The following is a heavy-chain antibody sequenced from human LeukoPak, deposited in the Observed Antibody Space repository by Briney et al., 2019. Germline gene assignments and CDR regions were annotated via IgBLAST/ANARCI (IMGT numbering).Heavy chain of an antibody. CDR3: ARSGDSSGYYSVGY. CDR2: ITYSGGGT. V-gene: IGHV3-23*01. Sequence: GGSLRLSCTASGFTFTNYAMSWVRQAPGKGLEWVSSITYSGGGTYYADSVKGRFTISRDNSKNTLYLQMNSLRAEDTAVYYCARSGDSSGYYSVGYWGQEPWSPSPQ. J-gene: IGHJ4*01. CDR1: GFTFTNYA. D-gene: IGHD3-22*01.